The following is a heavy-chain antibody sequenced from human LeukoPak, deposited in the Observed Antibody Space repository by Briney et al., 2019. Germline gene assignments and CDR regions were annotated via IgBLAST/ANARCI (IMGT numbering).Heavy chain of an antibody. Sequence: PSETLSLTCTVSGGSISSYYWSWIRQPPGKGLEWIGYIYYSGSTNYNPSLKSRVTISVDTSKNQFSLKLRSVTAADTALYYCARDHNGDSSPDYWGQGALVTVSS. V-gene: IGHV4-59*12. D-gene: IGHD2-21*02. CDR1: GGSISSYY. CDR3: ARDHNGDSSPDY. J-gene: IGHJ4*02. CDR2: IYYSGST.